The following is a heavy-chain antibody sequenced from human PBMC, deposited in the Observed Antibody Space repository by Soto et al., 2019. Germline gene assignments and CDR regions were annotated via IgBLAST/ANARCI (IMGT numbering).Heavy chain of an antibody. CDR2: MNPNSGNT. Sequence: ASVKVSCKASGGTFSSYTISWVRQAPGQGLEWMGWMNPNSGNTGYAQKFQGRVTMTRNTSISTAYMELSSLRSEDTAVYYCARPKGEPMITFGGVIVIRGDYYYGMDVWGQGTTVTVSS. V-gene: IGHV1-8*02. CDR1: GGTFSSYT. D-gene: IGHD3-16*02. CDR3: ARPKGEPMITFGGVIVIRGDYYYGMDV. J-gene: IGHJ6*02.